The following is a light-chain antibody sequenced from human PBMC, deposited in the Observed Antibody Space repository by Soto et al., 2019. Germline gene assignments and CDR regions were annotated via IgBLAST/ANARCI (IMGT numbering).Light chain of an antibody. Sequence: VRLTKSPADVSLSKGERATLSCRSSQSVSSYLAWYQQKPGQVPRLLIYSASNLPTGIPAWFSGSESGTDFTLTISSLEPEDFAVYYCQMCSNRPHTFGGGAKV. J-gene: IGKJ4*01. CDR3: QMCSNRPHT. CDR1: QSVSSY. V-gene: IGKV3-11*01. CDR2: SAS.